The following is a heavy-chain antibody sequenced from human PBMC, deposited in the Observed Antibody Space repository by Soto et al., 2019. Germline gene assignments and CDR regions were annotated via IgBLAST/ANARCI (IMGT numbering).Heavy chain of an antibody. D-gene: IGHD6-13*01. Sequence: SETLSLTCTVSGVSISNSSYYWGWIRRPPGKGLEWIGPVYYRGVTYYNPSLKSRLTMSLDTSKRQFSLKMRSVTAADTATYYCAPGRQPVGLEFWGLGTLVTVSS. CDR2: VYYRGVT. CDR1: GVSISNSSYY. J-gene: IGHJ4*02. V-gene: IGHV4-39*07. CDR3: APGRQPVGLEF.